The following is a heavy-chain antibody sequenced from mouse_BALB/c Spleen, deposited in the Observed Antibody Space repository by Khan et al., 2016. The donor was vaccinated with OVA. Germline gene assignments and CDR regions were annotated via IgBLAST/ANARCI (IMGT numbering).Heavy chain of an antibody. CDR1: GFTFSSYG. V-gene: IGHV5-6*01. Sequence: EVELVESGGDLVKPGGSLKLSCAASGFTFSSYGMSWVRQTPDKRLEWVATISSGGSYTYYPDSVKGRFTISRDNAKNTLYLQMSSLTSEDTAMYYCARQGAATGGFYYAMDYWGQGTSVTVSS. CDR3: ARQGAATGGFYYAMDY. D-gene: IGHD1-2*01. J-gene: IGHJ4*01. CDR2: ISSGGSYT.